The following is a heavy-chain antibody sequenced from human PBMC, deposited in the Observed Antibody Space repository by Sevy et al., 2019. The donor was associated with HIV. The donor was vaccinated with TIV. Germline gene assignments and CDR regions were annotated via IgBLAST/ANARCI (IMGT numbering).Heavy chain of an antibody. D-gene: IGHD3-3*01. CDR1: GFTFSNAW. Sequence: GGSLRLYCAASGFTFSNAWMSWVRQAPGKGLEWVGRIKSKTDGGTTDDAAPVKGRFTISRDESKNTLYLQMNSLKTEDTAVYYCTTDTGISDYDFWSGRDDTFDNWGQGTMVTVSS. CDR2: IKSKTDGGTT. CDR3: TTDTGISDYDFWSGRDDTFDN. V-gene: IGHV3-15*01. J-gene: IGHJ3*02.